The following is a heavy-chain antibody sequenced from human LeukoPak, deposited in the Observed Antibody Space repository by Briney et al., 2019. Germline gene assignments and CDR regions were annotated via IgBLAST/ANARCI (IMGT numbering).Heavy chain of an antibody. D-gene: IGHD5-12*01. Sequence: SETLSLTCTVSGDSLGSGMYYWGWIRQAPGKGLTWIGSIYHSGSTYYNPSLKSRVTISVDTSKNQFSLKLSSVTAADTAVYYCARSGYSGYDYYYWGQGTLVTVSS. J-gene: IGHJ4*02. V-gene: IGHV4-39*01. CDR2: IYHSGST. CDR3: ARSGYSGYDYYY. CDR1: GDSLGSGMYY.